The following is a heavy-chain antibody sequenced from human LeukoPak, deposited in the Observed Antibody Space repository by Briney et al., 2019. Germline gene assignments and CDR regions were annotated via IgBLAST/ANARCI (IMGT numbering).Heavy chain of an antibody. V-gene: IGHV3-74*01. Sequence: GGSLRLSCIASGFSFSGHWMHWARQLPGKGLVWVSRISPTGSTTSYADSVKGRFTVSRDNSKNTPYLQMNSLRAEDTAVYYCAKAHFSSSWYFDYWGQGTLVTVSS. CDR2: ISPTGSTT. CDR1: GFSFSGHW. CDR3: AKAHFSSSWYFDY. D-gene: IGHD6-13*01. J-gene: IGHJ4*02.